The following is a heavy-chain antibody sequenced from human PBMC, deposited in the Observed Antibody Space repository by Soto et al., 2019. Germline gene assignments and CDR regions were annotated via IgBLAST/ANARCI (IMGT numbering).Heavy chain of an antibody. V-gene: IGHV4-34*01. CDR1: GGSFSGYY. CDR2: INHGVST. D-gene: IGHD2-15*01. Sequence: QVQLQQWGAGLLKPSETLSLTCAVYGGSFSGYYWSWIRQPPGKGLECLGEINHGVSTNYNPSLKSRVTTSIDTSKNQFSLKLSSVTAADTAVYYCARGRVIVVVVAATGPWFDPWGQGTLVTVSS. J-gene: IGHJ5*02. CDR3: ARGRVIVVVVAATGPWFDP.